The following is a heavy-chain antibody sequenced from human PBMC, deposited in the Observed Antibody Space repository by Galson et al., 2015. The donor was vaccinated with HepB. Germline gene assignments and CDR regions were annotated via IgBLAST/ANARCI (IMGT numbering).Heavy chain of an antibody. D-gene: IGHD3-16*01. V-gene: IGHV3-30-3*01. Sequence: SLRLSCAASGFSFSSYAMYWVRQAPGKGLEWVALISYDGTNRYYADSVKGRFTISRDNSKNTLYLQMNSLRAEDTAVYYCVREISRLADDKWGQGTLVTVSS. CDR2: ISYDGTNR. J-gene: IGHJ4*02. CDR3: VREISRLADDK. CDR1: GFSFSSYA.